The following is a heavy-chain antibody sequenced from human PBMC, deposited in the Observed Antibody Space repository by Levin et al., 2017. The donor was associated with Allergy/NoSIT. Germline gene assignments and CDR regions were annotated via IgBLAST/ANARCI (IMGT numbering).Heavy chain of an antibody. V-gene: IGHV3-21*01. CDR1: GFTFSDYS. CDR2: ISPNSNYI. Sequence: GGSLRLSYAASGFTFSDYSMNWVRQAPGKGLEWVSSISPNSNYIYYADSLKGRFTISRDNAKSSVFLQMNSLRAEDTALYYCARSGSPDYWGQGTLVTVSS. J-gene: IGHJ4*02. D-gene: IGHD3-22*01. CDR3: ARSGSPDY.